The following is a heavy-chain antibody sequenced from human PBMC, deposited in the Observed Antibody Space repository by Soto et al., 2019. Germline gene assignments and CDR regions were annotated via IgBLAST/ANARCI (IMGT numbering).Heavy chain of an antibody. D-gene: IGHD2-21*02. Sequence: PSETLSLTCTVSGGSISRYYWSWIRQTPGKGLEWIGYLYNTGSTIYNPSLESRVTISVDTSKNRFSLILNSVTAADTAVYYCTRDGWGYCGTDCYPLDVWGTGTTVTFCS. CDR3: TRDGWGYCGTDCYPLDV. V-gene: IGHV4-59*01. CDR2: LYNTGST. CDR1: GGSISRYY. J-gene: IGHJ6*04.